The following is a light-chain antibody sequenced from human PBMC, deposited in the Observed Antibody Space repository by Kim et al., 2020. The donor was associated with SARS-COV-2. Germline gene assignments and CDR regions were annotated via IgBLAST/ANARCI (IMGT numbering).Light chain of an antibody. V-gene: IGKV3-20*01. J-gene: IGKJ3*01. Sequence: LSFSPGESATLSCRASQSVSSRYLAWYQQKPGQAPRLLIYGASSRATGIPDRFSGSGSGTDFTLTISRLEPEDFAVYYCQQYGSFGPGTKVDIK. CDR2: GAS. CDR1: QSVSSRY. CDR3: QQYGS.